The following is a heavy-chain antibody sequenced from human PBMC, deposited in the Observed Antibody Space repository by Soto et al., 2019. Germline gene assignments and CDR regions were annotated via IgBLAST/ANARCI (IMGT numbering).Heavy chain of an antibody. CDR3: ARGFRNGFNV. CDR1: GFTFSGYS. CDR2: ISGPSIYI. D-gene: IGHD2-8*01. J-gene: IGHJ6*02. V-gene: IGHV3-21*01. Sequence: EVQLVESGGGLVKPGGSLRLSCVASGFTFSGYSINWVRQAPGKGLEWVSYISGPSIYIYYADSVKGRFTISRDNAKSAVYRQMNSLRAEDTAVYYCARGFRNGFNVWGQGPTVSVSS.